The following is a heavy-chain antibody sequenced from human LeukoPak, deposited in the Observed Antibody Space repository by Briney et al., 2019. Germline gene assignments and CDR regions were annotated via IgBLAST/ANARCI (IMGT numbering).Heavy chain of an antibody. J-gene: IGHJ5*02. V-gene: IGHV3-74*01. CDR1: GFTFSSYW. CDR3: ARDSSGWAFDP. Sequence: PGGSLRLSCATSGFTFSSYWMHWVRQAPGKGLVWVSRINSDGSSTSYADSVKGRFTISRDNAKNTLYLQMNSLRAEDTAVYYCARDSSGWAFDPWGQGTLVTVSS. CDR2: INSDGSST. D-gene: IGHD6-19*01.